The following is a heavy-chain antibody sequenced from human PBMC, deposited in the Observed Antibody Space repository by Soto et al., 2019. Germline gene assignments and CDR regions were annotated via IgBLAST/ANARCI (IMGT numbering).Heavy chain of an antibody. V-gene: IGHV3-53*01. Sequence: EVQLVESGGGLIQPGGSLRLSCAASGFTVSSNYMSWVRQAPGKGLECVSIVYSGGTTYYADSVKGRFTVSRDNSKNTLYLQMNSLRTEDTAVYHCARENGDGDLDSWGQGTLVTVSS. CDR1: GFTVSSNY. D-gene: IGHD4-17*01. CDR3: ARENGDGDLDS. CDR2: VYSGGTT. J-gene: IGHJ4*02.